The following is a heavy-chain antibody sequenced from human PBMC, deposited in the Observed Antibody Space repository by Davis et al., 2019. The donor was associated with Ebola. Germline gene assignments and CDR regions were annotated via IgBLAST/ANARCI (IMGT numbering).Heavy chain of an antibody. D-gene: IGHD3-10*01. CDR1: GGSISSSSYY. CDR3: ARALWFGDPFDY. CDR2: IYYSGST. J-gene: IGHJ4*02. Sequence: PSETLSLTCTVSGGSISSSSYYCGWIRQPPGKGLEWIGSIYYSGSTYYNPSLKSRVTISVDTSKNQFSLKLNSVTAADTAVYYCARALWFGDPFDYWGQGTLVTVSS. V-gene: IGHV4-39*01.